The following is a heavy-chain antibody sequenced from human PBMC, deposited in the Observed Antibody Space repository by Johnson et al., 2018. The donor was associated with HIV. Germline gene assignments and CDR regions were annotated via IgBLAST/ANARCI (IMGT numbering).Heavy chain of an antibody. CDR1: GFTFSSYG. CDR2: ISYDGSNK. D-gene: IGHD1-26*01. V-gene: IGHV3-30*18. CDR3: AKDSDKWAISGDDAFDI. Sequence: QVQLVESGGGVVQPGRSLRLSCAASGFTFSSYGMHWVRQATGKGLEWVAVISYDGSNKYYADSVKGRFTISRDNYKNMLYLQMNSLRAEDTAVYYCAKDSDKWAISGDDAFDIWGQGTMVTVSS. J-gene: IGHJ3*02.